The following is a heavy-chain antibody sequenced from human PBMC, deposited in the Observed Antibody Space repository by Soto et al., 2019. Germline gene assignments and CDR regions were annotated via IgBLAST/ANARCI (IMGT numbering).Heavy chain of an antibody. Sequence: GASVKVSCKASGYTFASYYMHWVRQAPGQGLEWMGIINPSGGSTSYAQKFQGRVTMTRDTSTSTVYMELSSLRSEDTAVYYCAIIPGHGRRFWSGYYRGRESPIDDYWGQGTLVTVSS. CDR2: INPSGGST. V-gene: IGHV1-46*03. D-gene: IGHD3-3*01. CDR3: AIIPGHGRRFWSGYYRGRESPIDDY. CDR1: GYTFASYY. J-gene: IGHJ4*02.